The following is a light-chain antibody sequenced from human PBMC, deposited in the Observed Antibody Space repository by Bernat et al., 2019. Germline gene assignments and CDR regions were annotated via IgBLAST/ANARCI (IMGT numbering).Light chain of an antibody. CDR2: GAS. V-gene: IGKV3-15*01. Sequence: EIMMTQSPATLSASPGERATLSCRASQSVSGDLAWYQQRAGQPLRLLIYGASTRATGIPDRFIGSGSGTEFTLTIASLQSEDFAVYYCQHSYSWPWTFGQGTKVEIK. CDR3: QHSYSWPWT. J-gene: IGKJ1*01. CDR1: QSVSGD.